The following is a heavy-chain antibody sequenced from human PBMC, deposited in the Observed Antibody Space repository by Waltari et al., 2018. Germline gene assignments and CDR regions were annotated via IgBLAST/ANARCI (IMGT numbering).Heavy chain of an antibody. CDR3: AREYSIVVVVAATDWFDP. CDR2: INPNSGGT. D-gene: IGHD2-15*01. Sequence: QVQLVQSGAEVKKTGASVKVSCKASGYTFTGYYMHWVRQAPGQGLEWMGWINPNSGGTNYAQKFQGRVTMTRDTSISTAYMELSRLRSDDTAVYYCAREYSIVVVVAATDWFDPWGQGTLVTVSS. CDR1: GYTFTGYY. V-gene: IGHV1-2*02. J-gene: IGHJ5*02.